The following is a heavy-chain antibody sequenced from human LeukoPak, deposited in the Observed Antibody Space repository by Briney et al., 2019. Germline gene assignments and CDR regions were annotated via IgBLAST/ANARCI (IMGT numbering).Heavy chain of an antibody. CDR3: ARAGEEYYNFWSGYYPLNS. Sequence: GGSLRLSCAASGFAFSSYAMSWVRQASGKGLEWVSAISGSAGSTYYADSVKGRFTISRDNAKNTLFLQMSSPRPEDTALYYCARAGEEYYNFWSGYYPLNSWGQGTLVTVSS. CDR2: ISGSAGST. V-gene: IGHV3-23*01. D-gene: IGHD3-3*01. CDR1: GFAFSSYA. J-gene: IGHJ1*01.